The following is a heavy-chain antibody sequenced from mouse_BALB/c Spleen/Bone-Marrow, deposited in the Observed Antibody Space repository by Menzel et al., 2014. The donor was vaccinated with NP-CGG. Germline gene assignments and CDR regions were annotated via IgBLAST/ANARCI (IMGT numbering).Heavy chain of an antibody. Sequence: VKLVDSGPGLVAPSQSLSITCTVSGFSLTSYGVHWVRQPPGKGLEWLGVIWAGGSTSYNSALMSRLSINQDNSKSQVFLKLNSLQTDDTATYYCAREGRGYYGSSGAAMDYWGQGTSVTVSS. V-gene: IGHV2-9*02. CDR3: AREGRGYYGSSGAAMDY. CDR1: GFSLTSYG. D-gene: IGHD1-1*01. CDR2: IWAGGST. J-gene: IGHJ4*01.